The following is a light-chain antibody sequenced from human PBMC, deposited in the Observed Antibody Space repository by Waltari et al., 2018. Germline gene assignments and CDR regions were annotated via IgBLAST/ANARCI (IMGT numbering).Light chain of an antibody. V-gene: IGLV3-19*01. J-gene: IGLJ3*02. CDR2: GQD. Sequence: SSELTQDPAVSVALGQPVTITCQGDSLRRYSASWYQQRPGHAPILVLYGQDNRPPGIPDRFSGSTSGDTATLTITGAQAEDEADYYCLSRDSSSTRLFGGGTRLTV. CDR3: LSRDSSSTRL. CDR1: SLRRYS.